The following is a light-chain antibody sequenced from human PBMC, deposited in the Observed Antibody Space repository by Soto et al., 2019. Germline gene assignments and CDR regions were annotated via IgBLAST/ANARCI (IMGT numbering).Light chain of an antibody. CDR3: QTWGTGIDVV. CDR2: LNSDGSH. V-gene: IGLV4-69*01. CDR1: SGHSSYA. Sequence: QSVLTQSPSASASLGASVKLTCTLNSGHSSYAIAWHQQQPEKGTRYLMKLNSDGSHSKGDGIPDRFSGSSSGAERYVTISSLQSEDEADYYCQTWGTGIDVVFGGGTKLTVL. J-gene: IGLJ2*01.